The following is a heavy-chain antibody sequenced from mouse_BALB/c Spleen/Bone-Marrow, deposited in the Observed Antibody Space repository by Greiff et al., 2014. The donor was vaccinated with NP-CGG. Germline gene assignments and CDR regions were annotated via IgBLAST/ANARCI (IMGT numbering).Heavy chain of an antibody. Sequence: VQLQQPGAELVKPGASVKLSCTASGFNIKDTYMHWVKQRPEQGLEWIGRIDPANGNTKYDPKFQGKATITADTSSNTAYLQLSSLTSEDTAVYYCARYYYGSSYFDYWGQGTTLTGSS. D-gene: IGHD1-1*01. CDR2: IDPANGNT. CDR3: ARYYYGSSYFDY. V-gene: IGHV14-3*02. CDR1: GFNIKDTY. J-gene: IGHJ2*01.